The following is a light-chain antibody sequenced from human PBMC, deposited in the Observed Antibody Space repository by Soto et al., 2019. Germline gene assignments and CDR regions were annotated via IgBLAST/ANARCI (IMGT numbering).Light chain of an antibody. V-gene: IGKV3-20*01. CDR1: QSVSSSY. CDR3: QQYGSSPLWT. Sequence: EIVLTQSPGTLSLSPGKRATLSCRASQSVSSSYLAWYQQKPGLAPRLLIYGASSRATGIPDRFSGSGSGTDFTLTISILEPEDFAVYYCQQYGSSPLWTFGQGTKVAIK. CDR2: GAS. J-gene: IGKJ1*01.